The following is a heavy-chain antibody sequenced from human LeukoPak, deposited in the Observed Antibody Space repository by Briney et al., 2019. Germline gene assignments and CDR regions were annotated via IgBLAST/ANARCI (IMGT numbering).Heavy chain of an antibody. CDR2: IRYDGSNK. J-gene: IGHJ1*01. V-gene: IGHV3-30*02. CDR3: AKASGYYYDSSGYQYFQH. Sequence: GGSLRLSCAASGFTFSSYGMHWVRQAPGKGLEWVAFIRYDGSNKYYADSVKGRFTISRDNSKNTLYLQMNSLRAEDTAVYYCAKASGYYYDSSGYQYFQHWGQGTLVTVSS. D-gene: IGHD3-22*01. CDR1: GFTFSSYG.